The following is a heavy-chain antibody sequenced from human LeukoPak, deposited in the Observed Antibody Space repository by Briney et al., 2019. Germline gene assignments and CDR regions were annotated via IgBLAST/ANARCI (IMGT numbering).Heavy chain of an antibody. J-gene: IGHJ4*02. V-gene: IGHV4-34*01. CDR3: ARPRDYDVLTGPFDY. CDR1: SESFSTYY. D-gene: IGHD3-9*01. CDR2: INHSGST. Sequence: SETLSLTCAVYSESFSTYYWNWIRQPPGKGLEWIGEINHSGSTTYNPSLKSRVTISVDMSKNQFSLKLSSVTAADTAIYYCARPRDYDVLTGPFDYWGQGTLVTVSS.